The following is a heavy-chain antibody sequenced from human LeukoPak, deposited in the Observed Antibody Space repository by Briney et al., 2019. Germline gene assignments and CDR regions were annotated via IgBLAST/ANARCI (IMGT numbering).Heavy chain of an antibody. CDR2: IYYSGST. CDR3: ATPRITIFGVPTYYYYYYMDV. D-gene: IGHD3-3*01. Sequence: PSETLSLTCTVSGGSISSSSYYWGWIRQPPGKGLGWIGSIYYSGSTYYNPSLKSRVTISVDTSKNQFSLKLSSVTAADTAVYYCATPRITIFGVPTYYYYYYMDVWGKGTTVTVSS. CDR1: GGSISSSSYY. J-gene: IGHJ6*03. V-gene: IGHV4-39*01.